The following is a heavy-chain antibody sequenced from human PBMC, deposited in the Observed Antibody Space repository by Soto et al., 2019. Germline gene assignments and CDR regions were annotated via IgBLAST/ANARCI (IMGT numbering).Heavy chain of an antibody. J-gene: IGHJ4*02. Sequence: HPGGSLRLSCSASGFTFSIYAMHWVRQAPGKGLEYVSSISTNGGSTDYADSVKGRFTISRDNSKNTVYLQMSSLRVEDTAVYYSVKGEYYYDSSGYYPFDYWGQGTLVTVSS. V-gene: IGHV3-64D*06. D-gene: IGHD3-22*01. CDR3: VKGEYYYDSSGYYPFDY. CDR2: ISTNGGST. CDR1: GFTFSIYA.